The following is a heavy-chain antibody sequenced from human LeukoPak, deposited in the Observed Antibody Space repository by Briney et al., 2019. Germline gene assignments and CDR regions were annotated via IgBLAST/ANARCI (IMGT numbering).Heavy chain of an antibody. CDR1: GYSSTSYW. V-gene: IGHV5-51*01. CDR2: IYPGDSDT. Sequence: GESLKISCKGSGYSSTSYWIGWVRQMPGKGLEWMGVIYPGDSDTRYSPSFQGQVTISADKSISTAYLQWSSLKASDTAMYYCAKPGAYYYDSSGYYYGGLYYYYMDVWGKRTTVTVSS. CDR3: AKPGAYYYDSSGYYYGGLYYYYMDV. J-gene: IGHJ6*03. D-gene: IGHD3-22*01.